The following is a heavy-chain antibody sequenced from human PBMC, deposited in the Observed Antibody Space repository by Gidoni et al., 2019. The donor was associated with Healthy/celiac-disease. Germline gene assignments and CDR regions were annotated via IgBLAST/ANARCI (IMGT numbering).Heavy chain of an antibody. CDR1: GFTFDDYA. J-gene: IGHJ6*02. CDR2: ISWNSGSI. Sequence: EVQLVESGGGLVQPGRSLRLSCAASGFTFDDYAMHWVRQAPGKGLEWVSGISWNSGSIGYADSVKGRFTISRDNAKNSLYLQMNSLRAEDTALYYCAKVLGGGNYYGMDVWGQGTTVTVSS. CDR3: AKVLGGGNYYGMDV. D-gene: IGHD3-16*01. V-gene: IGHV3-9*01.